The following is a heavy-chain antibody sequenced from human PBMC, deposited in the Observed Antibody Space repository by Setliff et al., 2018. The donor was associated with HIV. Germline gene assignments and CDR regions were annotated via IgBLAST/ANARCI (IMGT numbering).Heavy chain of an antibody. CDR1: GGSFSGHY. D-gene: IGHD1-1*01. J-gene: IGHJ3*01. Sequence: PSETLSLTCAVYGGSFSGHYWTWIRQPPGKGLEWIGYVFVSGNTNYNPSLRSRVTISVDRSKDQFSLKLNSITAADTARYYCVREAMEGAFDLWGQGTMVTVSS. V-gene: IGHV4-34*09. CDR2: VFVSGNT. CDR3: VREAMEGAFDL.